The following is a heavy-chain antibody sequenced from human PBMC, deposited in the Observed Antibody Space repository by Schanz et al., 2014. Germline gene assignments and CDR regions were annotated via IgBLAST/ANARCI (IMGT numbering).Heavy chain of an antibody. D-gene: IGHD2-15*01. V-gene: IGHV3-33*01. CDR2: IWYDENNK. Sequence: QVQLVESGGGVVQFGRSLRLSCVASGFTFSSYGMHWVRQAPGKGLEWVAVIWYDENNKYYADSVKGRFTMSRDNSKNTLYLQMNSLRAEDTAVYYCARDRGYCSCGSCLTFDYWGQGTLVTVSS. J-gene: IGHJ4*02. CDR1: GFTFSSYG. CDR3: ARDRGYCSCGSCLTFDY.